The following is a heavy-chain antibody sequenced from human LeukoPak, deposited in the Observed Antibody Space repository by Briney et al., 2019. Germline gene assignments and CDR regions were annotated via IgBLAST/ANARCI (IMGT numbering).Heavy chain of an antibody. D-gene: IGHD6-19*01. V-gene: IGHV4-59*01. CDR3: ARLPDVSGWPFDY. CDR2: IRYSGRT. CDR1: DDSISRDF. Sequence: SETLSLTCTASDDSISRDFWTWIRQPPGEGLEWIGHIRYSGRTEYNPSLKSRVTISIQTSKNQFSLKLTSVTAADTAIYYCARLPDVSGWPFDYWGQGILVTVSS. J-gene: IGHJ4*02.